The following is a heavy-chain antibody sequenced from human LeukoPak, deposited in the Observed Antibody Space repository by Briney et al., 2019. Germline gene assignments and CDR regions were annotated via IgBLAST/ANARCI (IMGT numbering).Heavy chain of an antibody. V-gene: IGHV3-11*01. CDR1: GFTFSDYY. Sequence: GGSLRLSCAASGFTFSDYYMSWIRQAPGRGLEWVSYISSSGSPISYADSVKGRSTISRDNTKNSLYLQMNSLRAEDTAVYHCARHQHYGMDVWGQGTTVTVSS. J-gene: IGHJ6*02. CDR2: ISSSGSPI. CDR3: ARHQHYGMDV.